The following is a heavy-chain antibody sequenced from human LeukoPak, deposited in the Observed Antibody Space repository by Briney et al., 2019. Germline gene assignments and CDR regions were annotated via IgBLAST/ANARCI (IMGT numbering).Heavy chain of an antibody. CDR3: ARSRGYCGGEAQCDFTY. CDR1: GFTFDEFS. CDR2: ISWDGSGT. J-gene: IGHJ4*02. D-gene: IGHD2-21*01. V-gene: IGHV3-43*01. Sequence: GGSLRLSCAASGFTFDEFSMHWVRQPPGKGLEWVSFISWDGSGTHYADSVKGRFTISRDNSRKTLSLQMNTLRIEDTAVYYCARSRGYCGGEAQCDFTYWGQGTLVTVSS.